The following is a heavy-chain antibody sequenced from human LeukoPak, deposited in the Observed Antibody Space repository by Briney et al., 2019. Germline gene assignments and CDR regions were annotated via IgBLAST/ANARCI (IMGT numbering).Heavy chain of an antibody. CDR2: ISSSGSST. D-gene: IGHD6-13*01. CDR3: ARGSSREALGY. CDR1: GFTFSNAW. V-gene: IGHV3-64*02. Sequence: GGSLRLSCAASGFTFSNAWMSWVRQAPGKGLEYVSAISSSGSSTYYADSVKGRFTISRDNSKNTLYLQMGSLRAEDMAVYYCARGSSREALGYWGQGTLVTVSS. J-gene: IGHJ4*02.